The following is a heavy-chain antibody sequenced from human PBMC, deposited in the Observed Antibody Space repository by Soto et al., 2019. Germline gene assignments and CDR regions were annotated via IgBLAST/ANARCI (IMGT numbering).Heavy chain of an antibody. Sequence: SVKVSCKASGGTFSSYAISWVRQAPGQGLEWMGGIIPIFGTANYAQKFQGRVTITADESTSTAYMELSSLRSGDTAVYYCARGTITYYYDSSGSPHPPDGGFDPGGQGTLFTVSS. CDR1: GGTFSSYA. CDR3: ARGTITYYYDSSGSPHPPDGGFDP. J-gene: IGHJ5*02. V-gene: IGHV1-69*13. D-gene: IGHD3-22*01. CDR2: IIPIFGTA.